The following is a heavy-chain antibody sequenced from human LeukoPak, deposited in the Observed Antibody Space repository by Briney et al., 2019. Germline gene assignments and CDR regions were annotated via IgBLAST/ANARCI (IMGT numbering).Heavy chain of an antibody. Sequence: PSETLSLTCTVSGGSISSYYWSWIRQPPGKGLEWIGYFYYSGSTNYNPSLKSRVTISVDTSKSQFSLKLSSVTAADTAVYYCARAYRGTFDYWGQGTLVTVSS. CDR3: ARAYRGTFDY. D-gene: IGHD1-26*01. V-gene: IGHV4-59*01. J-gene: IGHJ4*02. CDR1: GGSISSYY. CDR2: FYYSGST.